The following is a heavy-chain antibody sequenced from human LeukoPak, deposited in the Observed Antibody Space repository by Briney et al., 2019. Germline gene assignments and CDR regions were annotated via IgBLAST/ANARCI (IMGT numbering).Heavy chain of an antibody. J-gene: IGHJ6*02. CDR2: TYYRSKWYN. CDR3: ARDPAGMDV. Sequence: SQTLSLTCVISGDSXSXSLVAWNWIRQXXXXXXEWLGRTYYRSKWYNDYAIFVKGRIAINAGTSKNQFSLQLKSMTPEDTAVYYCARDPAGMDVWGQGTTVTISS. CDR1: GDSXSXSLVA. V-gene: IGHV6-1*01.